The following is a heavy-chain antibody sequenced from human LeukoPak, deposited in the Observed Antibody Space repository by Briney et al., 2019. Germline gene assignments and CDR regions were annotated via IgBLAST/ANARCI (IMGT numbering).Heavy chain of an antibody. CDR1: GFTVSGNY. V-gene: IGHV3-20*04. CDR2: INWNGGST. D-gene: IGHD1-7*01. J-gene: IGHJ6*03. Sequence: GGSLRLSCAASGFTVSGNYMSWVRQAPGRGLEWVSGINWNGGSTGYADSVKGRFTISRDNAKNSLYLQMNSLRAEDTALYYCARDRGSWNYFLWNYMDVWGKGTTVTVSS. CDR3: ARDRGSWNYFLWNYMDV.